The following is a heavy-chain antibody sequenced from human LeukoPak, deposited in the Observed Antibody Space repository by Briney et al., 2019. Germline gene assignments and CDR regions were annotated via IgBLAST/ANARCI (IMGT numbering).Heavy chain of an antibody. CDR2: ISAYNGNT. D-gene: IGHD3-10*01. Sequence: ASVKVSCKASGYTFTSYYMHWVRQAPGQGLEWMGWISAYNGNTNYAQKLQGRVNMTTDTSTSTAYMELRSLRSDDTAVYYCARDREIWFGGLYYYYMDVWGKGTTVTISS. CDR1: GYTFTSYY. V-gene: IGHV1-18*04. J-gene: IGHJ6*03. CDR3: ARDREIWFGGLYYYYMDV.